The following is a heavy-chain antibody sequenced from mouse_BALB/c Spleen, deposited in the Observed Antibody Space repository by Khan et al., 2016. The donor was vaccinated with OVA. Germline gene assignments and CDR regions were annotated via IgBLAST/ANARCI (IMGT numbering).Heavy chain of an antibody. Sequence: QVQLKQSGAELVKAGASVKMSCKASGYTFTSYWMHWVKQRLGQGLEWFAETNPTNGRTYYNEKFKSKATLTVDKSSSTAYMLLSGPTFEDSAVYYCARIKKIVATYIDYWGLGTTLTVSS. V-gene: IGHV1S81*02. CDR3: ARIKKIVATYIDY. D-gene: IGHD1-1*01. CDR2: TNPTNGRT. CDR1: GYTFTSYW. J-gene: IGHJ2*01.